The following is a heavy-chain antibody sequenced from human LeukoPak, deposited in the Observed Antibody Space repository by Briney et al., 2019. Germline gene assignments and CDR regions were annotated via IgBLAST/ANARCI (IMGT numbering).Heavy chain of an antibody. CDR2: INPNSGAT. CDR1: GYTFTGYY. CDR3: ARYPISGITMVRGVTPGFDY. J-gene: IGHJ4*02. V-gene: IGHV1-2*02. D-gene: IGHD3-10*01. Sequence: ASVKVSCKASGYTFTGYYMHWVRQAPGQGLEWMGWINPNSGATNYAQKFQGRVTMTRDTSISTAYMELSRLRSDDTAVYYCARYPISGITMVRGVTPGFDYWGQGTLVTVSS.